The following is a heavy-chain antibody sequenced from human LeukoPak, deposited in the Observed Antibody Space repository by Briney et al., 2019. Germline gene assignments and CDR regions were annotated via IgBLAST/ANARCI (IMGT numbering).Heavy chain of an antibody. CDR3: ARESLGPPYYFDF. D-gene: IGHD1-26*01. Sequence: SQTLSLTCTVSGGSLSSGTFYWGWVRQPAGTGLEWLGRIYTSGRTNCNPSLKSRVTISVDTSKNQFSLKLNSVTAADTAVYYCARESLGPPYYFDFWGQGTLVTVSS. V-gene: IGHV4-61*02. J-gene: IGHJ4*02. CDR2: IYTSGRT. CDR1: GGSLSSGTFY.